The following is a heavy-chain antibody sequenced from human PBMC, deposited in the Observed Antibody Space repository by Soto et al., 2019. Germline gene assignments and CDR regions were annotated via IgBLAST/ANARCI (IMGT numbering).Heavy chain of an antibody. V-gene: IGHV3-23*01. Sequence: GGSLGLSCASSGFTFSSYAMSWVRQAPGKGLEWVSAISGSGGSTYYADSVKGRFTISRDNSKNTLYLQMNSLRAEDTAVYYCAKVMVRVRSFAYWGQGTLVTVSS. J-gene: IGHJ4*02. D-gene: IGHD2-8*01. CDR3: AKVMVRVRSFAY. CDR1: GFTFSSYA. CDR2: ISGSGGST.